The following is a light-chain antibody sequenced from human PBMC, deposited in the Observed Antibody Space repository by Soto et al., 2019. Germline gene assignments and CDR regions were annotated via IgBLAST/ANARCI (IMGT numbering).Light chain of an antibody. Sequence: QAVVPQPPSASGTPGQRVTISCSGSSSNIGSNTVNWYQQLPGTAPKLLIYSHNQRPSGVPDRFSGSKSGTSASLAISGLQSEDEADYYCAAWDDSLNGWVFGGGTKVTVL. J-gene: IGLJ3*02. CDR3: AAWDDSLNGWV. V-gene: IGLV1-44*01. CDR2: SHN. CDR1: SSNIGSNT.